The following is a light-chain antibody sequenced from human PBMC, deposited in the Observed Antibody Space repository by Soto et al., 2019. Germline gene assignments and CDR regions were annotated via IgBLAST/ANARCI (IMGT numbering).Light chain of an antibody. Sequence: EIVMTQSPATLSVSPGERVTLSCRASQSGSSFLAWYQQRPGQAPRLLIYDTSTRATGVPARFSGSGSGTEFSLTISSLQSEDFAVYYCQQYDNWPPCTFGQGTKLEVK. V-gene: IGKV3-15*01. CDR3: QQYDNWPPCT. J-gene: IGKJ2*02. CDR1: QSGSSF. CDR2: DTS.